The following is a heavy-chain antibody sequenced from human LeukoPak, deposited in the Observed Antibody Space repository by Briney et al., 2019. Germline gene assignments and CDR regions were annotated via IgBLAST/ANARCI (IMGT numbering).Heavy chain of an antibody. J-gene: IGHJ4*02. V-gene: IGHV3-21*04. CDR2: ISSSSSYI. CDR1: GFTFSSYS. CDR3: AKRGGFGELLYPFDY. D-gene: IGHD3-10*01. Sequence: GGSLRLSCAASGFTFSSYSMNWVRQAPGKGLEWVSSISSSSSYIYYADSVKGRFTISRDNSKNTLYVQMNSLRAEDTAVYYCAKRGGFGELLYPFDYWGQGTLVTVSS.